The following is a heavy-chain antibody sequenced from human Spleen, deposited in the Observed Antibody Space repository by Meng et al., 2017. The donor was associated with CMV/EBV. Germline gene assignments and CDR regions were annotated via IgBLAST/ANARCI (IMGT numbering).Heavy chain of an antibody. Sequence: QVQLTASGPGPVKPSESLSHTCTFLGGSISSYSWSWLRQPAGKGLEWIGRIYTSGSTHYNPSLKSRVTMSVDTSKNQFSLKLSSVTAADTAVYYCARDLPYENYYGSGSYPDYWGQGTLVTVSS. CDR1: GGSISSYS. V-gene: IGHV4-4*07. CDR3: ARDLPYENYYGSGSYPDY. D-gene: IGHD3-10*01. J-gene: IGHJ4*02. CDR2: IYTSGST.